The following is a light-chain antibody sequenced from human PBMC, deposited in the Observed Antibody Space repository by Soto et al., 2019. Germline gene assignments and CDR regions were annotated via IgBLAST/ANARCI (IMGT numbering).Light chain of an antibody. J-gene: IGKJ4*01. Sequence: DIQMTQSPSSLSASVGDRVTITCRASQGISNYLAWYQQIPGKVPKLLISAASTLQSGVPSRFSVSGSGTDFTLTISNLQPEDVATYYCQKYTNIPTFGGGTKVEIK. V-gene: IGKV1-27*01. CDR3: QKYTNIPT. CDR1: QGISNY. CDR2: AAS.